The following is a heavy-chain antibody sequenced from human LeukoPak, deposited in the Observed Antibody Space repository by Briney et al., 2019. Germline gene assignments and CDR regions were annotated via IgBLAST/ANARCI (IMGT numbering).Heavy chain of an antibody. CDR2: INMDGSTT. Sequence: PGGSLRLSCVASGFTLSNSWMHWVRQAPGKGLVWVSRINMDGSTTNYADSVRGRFTISRDNAKNTLHLQMNSLSAEDTAVYYCVRSVSGWYGFFDYWGQGTLVTLSS. V-gene: IGHV3-74*01. CDR3: VRSVSGWYGFFDY. CDR1: GFTLSNSW. J-gene: IGHJ4*02. D-gene: IGHD6-19*01.